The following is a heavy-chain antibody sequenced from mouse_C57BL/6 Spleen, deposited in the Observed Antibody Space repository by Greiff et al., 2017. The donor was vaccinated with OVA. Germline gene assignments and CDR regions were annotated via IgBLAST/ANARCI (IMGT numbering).Heavy chain of an antibody. Sequence: QVHVKQPGAELVMPGASVKLSCKASGYTFTSYWMHWVKQRPGQGLEWIGEIDPSDSYTNYNQKFKGKATLTVDKSSSTAYMQLSSLTSEDSAVYYCGRGAQATPWFAYWGQGTLVTVSA. CDR3: GRGAQATPWFAY. CDR2: IDPSDSYT. V-gene: IGHV1-69*01. CDR1: GYTFTSYW. J-gene: IGHJ3*01. D-gene: IGHD3-2*02.